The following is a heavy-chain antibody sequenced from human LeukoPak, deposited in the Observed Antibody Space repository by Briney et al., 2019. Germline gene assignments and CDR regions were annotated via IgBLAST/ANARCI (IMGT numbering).Heavy chain of an antibody. V-gene: IGHV3-30*18. CDR3: AKASSSWLTDAFDI. CDR2: ISYDGSNK. CDR1: GFTFSSYG. Sequence: GRSLRLSCAASGFTFSSYGMHWVRQAPGKGLEWVAVISYDGSNKYYADSVKGRFTISRDNSKNTLYLQMNSLRAEDTAVYYCAKASSSWLTDAFDIWGQGTMVTVSS. D-gene: IGHD6-13*01. J-gene: IGHJ3*02.